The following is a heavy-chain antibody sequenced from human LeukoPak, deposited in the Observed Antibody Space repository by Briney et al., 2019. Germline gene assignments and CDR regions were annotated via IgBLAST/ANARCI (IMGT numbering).Heavy chain of an antibody. CDR1: GGFISSYY. D-gene: IGHD2-15*01. CDR3: ARHWSDCSGGSCYFFDY. Sequence: TSEPLSLTCTVSGGFISSYYWSWLRQPAGKGLEWIGYLYYSGSTNYSPSLKSRVTISVDTSKNQFSLKLSSVTAADTAVYYCARHWSDCSGGSCYFFDYGGQGTLVTVSS. J-gene: IGHJ4*02. CDR2: LYYSGST. V-gene: IGHV4-59*08.